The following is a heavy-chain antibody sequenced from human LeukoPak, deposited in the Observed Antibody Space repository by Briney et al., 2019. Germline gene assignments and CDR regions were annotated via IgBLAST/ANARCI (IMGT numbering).Heavy chain of an antibody. CDR1: GFTFSSYA. CDR2: ISGSGGST. J-gene: IGHJ3*01. D-gene: IGHD4-17*01. Sequence: GGSLRLSCAASGFTFSSYAMSWVRQAPGKGLEWVSAISGSGGSTYYADSVKGRFTISRDNSKNTLYLQMNSLRAEDTAVYYCARAGTVTTNHDAFDVWGQGTMVTVSS. V-gene: IGHV3-23*01. CDR3: ARAGTVTTNHDAFDV.